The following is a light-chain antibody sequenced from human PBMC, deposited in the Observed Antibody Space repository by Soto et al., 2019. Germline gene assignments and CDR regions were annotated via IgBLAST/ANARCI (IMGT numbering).Light chain of an antibody. Sequence: CGGNSLGSKNVHWYQQRPGQGPVLVIYRDTNRPSGIPERFSGSNSGNTATLTISRAQAGDEADYYCSSYAGSNNYVFGTGTKLTVL. J-gene: IGLJ1*01. CDR1: SLGSKN. CDR3: SSYAGSNNYV. V-gene: IGLV3-9*01. CDR2: RDT.